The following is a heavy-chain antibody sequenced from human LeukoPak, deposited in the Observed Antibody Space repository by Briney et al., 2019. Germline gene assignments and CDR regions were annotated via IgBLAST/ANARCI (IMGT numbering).Heavy chain of an antibody. CDR3: AKELAAGKRRYFQYYGMDA. J-gene: IGHJ6*02. CDR1: RFTFSNYA. Sequence: GGSLRLSCAASRFTFSNYAMSWVRQAPGKGLEWVSAISGSGGSTYYADSVKGRFTISRDNSKNTLFVQMNSLRGDDTAVYYCAKELAAGKRRYFQYYGMDAWGQGTTVTVSS. D-gene: IGHD6-13*01. CDR2: ISGSGGST. V-gene: IGHV3-23*01.